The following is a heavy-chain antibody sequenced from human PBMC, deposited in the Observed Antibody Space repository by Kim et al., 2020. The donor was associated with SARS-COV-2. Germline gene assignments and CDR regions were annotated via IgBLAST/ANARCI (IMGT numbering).Heavy chain of an antibody. CDR2: YI. CDR3: ARDSAGMDV. Sequence: YIYYADSVKGRFTISRDNAKNSLYLQMNSLRAEDTAVYYCARDSAGMDVWGQGTTVTVSS. V-gene: IGHV3-21*01. J-gene: IGHJ6*02. D-gene: IGHD6-25*01.